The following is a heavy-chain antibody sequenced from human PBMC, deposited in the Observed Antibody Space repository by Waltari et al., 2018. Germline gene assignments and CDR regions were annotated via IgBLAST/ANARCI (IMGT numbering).Heavy chain of an antibody. J-gene: IGHJ4*02. V-gene: IGHV3-9*01. Sequence: EVHLVESGGGLVQPGMSLRLSCAASGFIFEEYAIQWVRQAPGKGLEWVSGIGHNSRKRDYADSVTGRFTISRDNAKNSVYLQMNSLKTEDTAFYYCAKDRGEEDGGYDLDHWGQGTLVIVSS. D-gene: IGHD5-12*01. CDR3: AKDRGEEDGGYDLDH. CDR1: GFIFEEYA. CDR2: IGHNSRKR.